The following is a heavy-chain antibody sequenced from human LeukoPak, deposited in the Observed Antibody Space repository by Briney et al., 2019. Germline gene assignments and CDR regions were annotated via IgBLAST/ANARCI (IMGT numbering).Heavy chain of an antibody. Sequence: GGSLRLSCAVSGFTFSGFWMSWSRQAPGKGLEWVASINHNGNVNYYVDSVKGRFTISRDNAKNSLYLQMSNLRAEDTAVYFCARGGGLDVWGQGATVTVSS. J-gene: IGHJ6*02. CDR2: INHNGNVN. V-gene: IGHV3-7*03. CDR3: ARGGGLDV. D-gene: IGHD3-16*01. CDR1: GFTFSGFW.